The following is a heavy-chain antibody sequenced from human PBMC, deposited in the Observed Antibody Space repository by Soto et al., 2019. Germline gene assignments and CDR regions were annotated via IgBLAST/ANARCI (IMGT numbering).Heavy chain of an antibody. J-gene: IGHJ4*02. CDR2: ISGRDSTT. Sequence: EVQLLESGGGLVQPGRSLRLSCAASGFTFSNYAMSWVRQAPGQGLDWVSAISGRDSTTYYADSVKGLFTISRDNSKNTLFLQRNILRAEDAAVYYCAKFFVETGSNSGWPWSFHYWGQGTLVTVSS. V-gene: IGHV3-23*01. D-gene: IGHD6-25*01. CDR3: AKFFVETGSNSGWPWSFHY. CDR1: GFTFSNYA.